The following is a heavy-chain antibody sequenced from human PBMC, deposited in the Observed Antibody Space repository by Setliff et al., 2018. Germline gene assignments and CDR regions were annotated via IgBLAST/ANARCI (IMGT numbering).Heavy chain of an antibody. J-gene: IGHJ5*02. CDR1: GYSFSDYG. Sequence: ASVKVSCKASGYSFSDYGISWVRQAPGQGLEWMGFVDPDDGETVYAEEFQGRVAMTADTSTDTAYLQLSGLRSEDTAVYYCAPGFFYGSQRSAWGQGTLVTVSS. CDR3: APGFFYGSQRSA. V-gene: IGHV1-69-2*01. D-gene: IGHD3-10*01. CDR2: VDPDDGET.